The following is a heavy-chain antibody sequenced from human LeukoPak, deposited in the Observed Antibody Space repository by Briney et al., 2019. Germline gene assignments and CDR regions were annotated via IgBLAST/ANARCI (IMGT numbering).Heavy chain of an antibody. J-gene: IGHJ4*02. V-gene: IGHV3-23*01. CDR3: AKTLTPTYYFDSGAHHYGVDF. Sequence: GGSLRLSCVASGFQFSNFAISWVRQAPGRGLQWVSAIRTIGNDPSYADSVRGRFTISRDNSKNTLYLQVDSLRVEDTGIYFCAKTLTPTYYFDSGAHHYGVDFWGQGVLVTVSS. D-gene: IGHD3-22*01. CDR1: GFQFSNFA. CDR2: IRTIGNDP.